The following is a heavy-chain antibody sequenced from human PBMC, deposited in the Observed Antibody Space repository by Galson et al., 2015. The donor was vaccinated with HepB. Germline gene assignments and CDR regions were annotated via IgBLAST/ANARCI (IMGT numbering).Heavy chain of an antibody. CDR2: VSGDGSST. D-gene: IGHD3-10*01. V-gene: IGHV3-74*01. CDR3: ARGRITMVLVAFDI. CDR1: GFTFSSYW. J-gene: IGHJ3*02. Sequence: SLRLSCAASGFTFSSYWMHWVRQAPGKGLVWVSRVSGDGSSTTYADSVKGRFTISRDNARNTLYLQMNSLRAEDTAVYYCARGRITMVLVAFDIWGQGTMVTVSS.